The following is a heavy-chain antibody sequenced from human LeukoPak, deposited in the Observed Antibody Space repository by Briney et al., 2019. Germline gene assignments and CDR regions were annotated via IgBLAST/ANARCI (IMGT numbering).Heavy chain of an antibody. D-gene: IGHD2-15*01. CDR2: IYYSGST. Sequence: ASETLSLTCTVSGGSISSYYWSWIRQPPGKGLEWIGYIYYSGSTNYNPSLKSRVTISVDTSKNQFSLKLSSVTAADTAVYYCAGVYCSGGSCYSGWFDPWGQGTLVTVSS. V-gene: IGHV4-59*08. CDR3: AGVYCSGGSCYSGWFDP. CDR1: GGSISSYY. J-gene: IGHJ5*02.